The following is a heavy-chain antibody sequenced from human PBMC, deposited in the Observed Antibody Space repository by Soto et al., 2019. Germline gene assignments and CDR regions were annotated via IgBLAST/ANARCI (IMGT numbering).Heavy chain of an antibody. Sequence: SGPTLVNPTQTLTLTCTFSGFSLSTSGMCVSWIRQPPGKALEWLALIDWDDDKYYSTSLKTRLTISKDTSKNQVVLTMTNMDPVDTATYYCARILGLPEDVVVPAARPYYYYYGMDVWGQGTTVSVSS. CDR3: ARILGLPEDVVVPAARPYYYYYGMDV. J-gene: IGHJ6*02. CDR2: IDWDDDK. D-gene: IGHD2-2*01. V-gene: IGHV2-70*01. CDR1: GFSLSTSGMC.